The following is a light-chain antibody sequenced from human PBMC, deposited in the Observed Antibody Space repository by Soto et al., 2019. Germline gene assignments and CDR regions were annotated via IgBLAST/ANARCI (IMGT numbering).Light chain of an antibody. Sequence: EIVMTQSPATLSVSPGERATLSCRASQSVSSNLAWYQQKPDQAPRLLIYGASTRATGIPARFSGSGSGTEVTLTISSLESEDFAVYYCQQYNNWWTVGQGTKVEIK. J-gene: IGKJ1*01. V-gene: IGKV3-15*01. CDR3: QQYNNWWT. CDR2: GAS. CDR1: QSVSSN.